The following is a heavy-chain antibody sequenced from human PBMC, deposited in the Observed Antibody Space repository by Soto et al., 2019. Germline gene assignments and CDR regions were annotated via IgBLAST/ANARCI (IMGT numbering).Heavy chain of an antibody. Sequence: ELQLVESGGGLVRPGGSLRLSCTASGFAFSSFNMNWVRQAPGKGLEWVSSIFTPSSQIYYAYSVKGRFTISRDDAKNSLFLQMNSLSVEDTAVYYCARDLLAGQQLVIPWFHPWGQGTLVTVSS. CDR2: IFTPSSQI. CDR1: GFAFSSFN. CDR3: ARDLLAGQQLVIPWFHP. V-gene: IGHV3-21*01. J-gene: IGHJ5*02. D-gene: IGHD1-26*01.